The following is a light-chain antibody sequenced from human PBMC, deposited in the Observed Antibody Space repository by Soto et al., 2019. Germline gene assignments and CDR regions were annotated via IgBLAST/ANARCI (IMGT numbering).Light chain of an antibody. V-gene: IGLV2-14*01. Sequence: QSALTQPASVSGSPGQSITISCAGTGGDIGAYNHVSWYQQHPGKAPKLMIYEVIRRPSGISNRFSGSKSGNTASLTISTLQAEDEADYYCSSYTTSSTVVFGGGTKLTVL. CDR2: EVI. CDR3: SSYTTSSTVV. CDR1: GGDIGAYNH. J-gene: IGLJ3*02.